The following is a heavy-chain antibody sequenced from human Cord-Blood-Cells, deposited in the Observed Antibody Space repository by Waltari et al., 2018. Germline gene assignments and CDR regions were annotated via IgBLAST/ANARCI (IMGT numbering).Heavy chain of an antibody. D-gene: IGHD6-13*01. CDR3: ARDLSAVIAAAGEFDY. Sequence: EVQLVESGGGLVQPGGSLRLSCAASGFTFSIYTMNWVRQAPGKGLEWVSYISSSSSTIYYADSVKGRFTISRDNAKNSLYLQMNSLRAEDTAVYYCARDLSAVIAAAGEFDYWGQGTLVTVSS. J-gene: IGHJ4*02. CDR1: GFTFSIYT. CDR2: ISSSSSTI. V-gene: IGHV3-48*01.